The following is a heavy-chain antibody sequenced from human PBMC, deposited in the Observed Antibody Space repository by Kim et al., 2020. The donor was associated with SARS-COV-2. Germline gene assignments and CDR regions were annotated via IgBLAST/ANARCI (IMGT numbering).Heavy chain of an antibody. V-gene: IGHV2-5*02. D-gene: IGHD1-26*01. CDR1: GFSLSTTGVG. J-gene: IGHJ6*02. CDR3: AHSIHSVGLYYYGMDV. CDR2: IYWDDDK. Sequence: SGPTLVNPTQTLTLTCTFSGFSLSTTGVGVGWFRQPPGKALEWLALIYWDDDKRYSPSLKSRLTITKDTSKNQVVLTMTNMDPVDTATYYCAHSIHSVGLYYYGMDVWGQGTPVTVSS.